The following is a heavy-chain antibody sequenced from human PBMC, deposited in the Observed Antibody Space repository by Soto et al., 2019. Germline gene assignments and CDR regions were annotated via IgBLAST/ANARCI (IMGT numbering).Heavy chain of an antibody. CDR2: IYYTGST. D-gene: IGHD4-17*01. V-gene: IGHV4-30-2*01. CDR1: GGCSSSDNYS. Sequence: VSRTCVVLGGCSSSDNYSWSWIRQPPGKGLEWIGYIYYTGSTYHNPSLKSRVTISVDTSKNQFSLKLSSVTAADTAVYYCARDAVTTYFNLGMDVWGQGTKFTVSS. J-gene: IGHJ6*02. CDR3: ARDAVTTYFNLGMDV.